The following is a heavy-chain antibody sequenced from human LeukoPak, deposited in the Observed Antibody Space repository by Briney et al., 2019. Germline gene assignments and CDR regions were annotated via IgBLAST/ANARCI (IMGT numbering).Heavy chain of an antibody. CDR2: IYYSGST. J-gene: IGHJ4*02. CDR1: GGSISSSNDC. CDR3: AREILGGLRDY. V-gene: IGHV4-39*02. D-gene: IGHD5/OR15-5a*01. Sequence: SETLSLTCTVSGGSISSSNDCWDWIRQPPGKGLEWIGKIYYSGSTYYNPSLKSRVTISVDTSKNQFSLKLSSVTAADTAVYFCAREILGGLRDYWGQGALVTVSS.